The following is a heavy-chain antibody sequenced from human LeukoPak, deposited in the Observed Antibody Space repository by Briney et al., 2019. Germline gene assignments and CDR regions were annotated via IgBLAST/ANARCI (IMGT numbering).Heavy chain of an antibody. D-gene: IGHD3-22*01. CDR3: ARGLNYDSSGYPFDA. CDR2: IYYSGNT. V-gene: IGHV4-39*07. CDR1: GGSISSNNYS. Sequence: SETLSLTCTVSGGSISSNNYSWGWVRQSPGKGLEGIGHIYYSGNTYYNPSLKSRVTISVDTSKNQFSLNLSSVTAADTAVYFCARGLNYDSSGYPFDAWGQGSLVTVSS. J-gene: IGHJ4*02.